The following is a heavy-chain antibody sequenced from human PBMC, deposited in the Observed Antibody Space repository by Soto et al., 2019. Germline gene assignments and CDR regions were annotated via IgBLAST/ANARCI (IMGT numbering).Heavy chain of an antibody. V-gene: IGHV3-23*01. CDR2: ISGSGGST. J-gene: IGHJ4*02. CDR3: AKDRTDIVATITGQFDY. D-gene: IGHD5-12*01. Sequence: GGSLRLSCAASGFTFSSYAMSWVRQAPGKGLEWVSAISGSGGSTYYADSVKGRFTISRDNSKNTLYLQMNSLRAEDTAVYYCAKDRTDIVATITGQFDYWGQGTLVTVSS. CDR1: GFTFSSYA.